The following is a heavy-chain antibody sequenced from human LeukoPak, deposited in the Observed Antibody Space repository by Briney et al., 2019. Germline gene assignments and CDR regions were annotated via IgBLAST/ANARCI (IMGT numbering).Heavy chain of an antibody. Sequence: GGSLRLCCAASGFTFSSYSMNWVRQAPGKGLEWVSSISSSSSYIYYADSVKGRFTISRDNAKNSLYLQMNSLRAEDTAVYYCARSSPYYDILTGYYSVFDYWGQGTLVTVSS. J-gene: IGHJ4*02. CDR1: GFTFSSYS. CDR3: ARSSPYYDILTGYYSVFDY. CDR2: ISSSSSYI. V-gene: IGHV3-21*01. D-gene: IGHD3-9*01.